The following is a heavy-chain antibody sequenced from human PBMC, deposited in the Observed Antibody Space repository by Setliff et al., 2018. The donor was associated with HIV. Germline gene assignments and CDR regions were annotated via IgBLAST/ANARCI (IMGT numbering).Heavy chain of an antibody. CDR3: ARAPSYYNFWSAYLNMRDGHWFDP. Sequence: PSETLSLTCTVSGDSIDSGPSYWTWIRQVAGRGLEWIGQIHTSGDTHYNPSLKSRVSISFDTAANQFSLILSFLSAADTAVYYCARAPSYYNFWSAYLNMRDGHWFDPWGQGTLVTVSS. D-gene: IGHD3-3*01. J-gene: IGHJ5*02. CDR1: GDSIDSGPSY. V-gene: IGHV4-61*09. CDR2: IHTSGDT.